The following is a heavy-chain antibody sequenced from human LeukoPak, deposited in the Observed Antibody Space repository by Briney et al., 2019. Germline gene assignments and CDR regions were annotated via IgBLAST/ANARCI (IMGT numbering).Heavy chain of an antibody. Sequence: GGSLRLSCAASGFTFSSYAMSWVRQAPGKGLELVSGISGSGVTTYYADSVKGRFTISRDNSKNTLYLQLNSLRAEDRAIYYCAKDLTYDYDSTGYYFDYWGQGTLVTVSS. V-gene: IGHV3-23*01. J-gene: IGHJ4*02. CDR3: AKDLTYDYDSTGYYFDY. CDR1: GFTFSSYA. D-gene: IGHD3-22*01. CDR2: ISGSGVTT.